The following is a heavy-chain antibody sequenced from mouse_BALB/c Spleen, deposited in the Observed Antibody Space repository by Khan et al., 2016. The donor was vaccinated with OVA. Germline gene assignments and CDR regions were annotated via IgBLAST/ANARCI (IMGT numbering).Heavy chain of an antibody. V-gene: IGHV14-3*02. D-gene: IGHD1-2*01. CDR1: GFNIKDTY. J-gene: IGHJ3*01. CDR2: IDPENGYV. Sequence: VQLQQSGAELVKPGASVTLSCTASGFNIKDTYLHWVNQRPEQGLEWVGRIDPENGYVKFDPKFQGKATITADTSSSTVYLQLSSLTSEDTAVYFRARINHYGGSYRGQGTLV. CDR3: ARINHYGGSY.